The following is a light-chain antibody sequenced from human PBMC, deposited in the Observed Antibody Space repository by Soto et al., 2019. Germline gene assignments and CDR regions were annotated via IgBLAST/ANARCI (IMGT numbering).Light chain of an antibody. CDR2: DVS. CDR3: SSYTSSSTQV. J-gene: IGLJ1*01. Sequence: QSALTQPASVSGSPGQSITISCTGTSSDVGAYTFVSWYQQHPDKVPKLMIFDVSRRPSGVSDRFSGSKSGNTASLTISGLQPEDEADYYCSSYTSSSTQVFGSGTKVTVL. CDR1: SSDVGAYTF. V-gene: IGLV2-14*03.